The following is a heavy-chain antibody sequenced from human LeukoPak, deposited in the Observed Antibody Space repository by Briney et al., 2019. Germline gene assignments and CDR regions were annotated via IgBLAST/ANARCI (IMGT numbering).Heavy chain of an antibody. CDR2: IIPIFGTA. J-gene: IGHJ4*02. V-gene: IGHV1-69*13. CDR3: AKDPSSYDFYGDPY. D-gene: IGHD3-3*01. CDR1: GGTFSSYA. Sequence: SVKVSCKASGGTFSSYAISWVRQAPGQGLEWMGGIIPIFGTANYAQKFQGRVTITADESTSTAYMELSSLRSEDTAVYYCAKDPSSYDFYGDPYWGQGTLVTVSS.